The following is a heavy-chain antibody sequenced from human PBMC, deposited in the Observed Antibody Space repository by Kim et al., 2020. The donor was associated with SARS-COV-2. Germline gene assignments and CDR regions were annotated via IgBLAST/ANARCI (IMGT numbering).Heavy chain of an antibody. CDR2: IYYSGST. Sequence: SETLSLTCTVSGGSISSSSYYWGWIRQPPGKGLEWIGSIYYSGSTYYNPSLKSRVTISVDTSKNQFSLKLSSVTAADTAVYYCARGAPRVKYNWFDPWGQGTLVTVSS. V-gene: IGHV4-39*07. CDR1: GGSISSSSYY. CDR3: ARGAPRVKYNWFDP. J-gene: IGHJ5*02. D-gene: IGHD3-10*01.